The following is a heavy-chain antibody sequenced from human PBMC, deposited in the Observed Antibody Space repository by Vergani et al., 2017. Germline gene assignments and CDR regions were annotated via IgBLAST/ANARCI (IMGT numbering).Heavy chain of an antibody. D-gene: IGHD6-6*01. Sequence: QVQLVQSGAEVKKPGSSVKVSCKASGGTFSSYTISWVRQAPGQGLEWMGRIIPILGIANYAQKFQGRVTITADKSTSTAYMELSSLRSEDTAVYYCARVGVGEQLVHYYYGMDVWGQGTTVTVSS. CDR3: ARVGVGEQLVHYYYGMDV. CDR2: IIPILGIA. V-gene: IGHV1-69*02. J-gene: IGHJ6*02. CDR1: GGTFSSYT.